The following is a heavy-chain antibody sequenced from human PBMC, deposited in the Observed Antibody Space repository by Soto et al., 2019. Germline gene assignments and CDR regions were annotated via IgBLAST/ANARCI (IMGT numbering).Heavy chain of an antibody. CDR1: GYTFTTYD. D-gene: IGHD1-1*01. CDR2: MNPNRTNT. J-gene: IGHJ5*02. V-gene: IGHV1-8*01. Sequence: QVQLMQSGAEVKKPGASVKVSCKASGYTFTTYDINWVRQAPGQGLEWMGWMNPNRTNTGYAEKFQRRVTMTRDTSISTAFMESTSLRYDDTAVYYCVRGGCLSNDHVIIAPATLGVDPWGQGTRVSVSS. CDR3: VRGGCLSNDHVIIAPATLGVDP.